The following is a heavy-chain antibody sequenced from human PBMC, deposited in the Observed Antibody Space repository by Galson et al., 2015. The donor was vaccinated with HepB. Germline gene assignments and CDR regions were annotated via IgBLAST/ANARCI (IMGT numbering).Heavy chain of an antibody. CDR3: AKDGPMVPTAMGTFDY. D-gene: IGHD2-2*01. J-gene: IGHJ4*02. CDR2: ISGSGGIT. Sequence: SLRLSCAASGFTFSSQAMNWVRQAPGKGLEWVSVISGSGGITYYADSVKGRFTISRDNSKNTLYLQMNSLRAEDTAVYYCAKDGPMVPTAMGTFDYWGQGTLVTVSS. CDR1: GFTFSSQA. V-gene: IGHV3-23*01.